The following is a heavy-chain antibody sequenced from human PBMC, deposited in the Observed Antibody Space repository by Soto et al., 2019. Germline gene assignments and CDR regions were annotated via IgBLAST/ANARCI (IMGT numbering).Heavy chain of an antibody. D-gene: IGHD1-1*01. CDR3: ARDGMGPIVGGMDV. J-gene: IGHJ6*02. V-gene: IGHV1-69*01. CDR2: IIPIYGTT. CDR1: GGTFSNDA. Sequence: QVQLLQSGAEVKNHGSSVKVSCKTSGGTFSNDAISWVRQAPGQGLEWMGGIIPIYGTTNYAQKFQGRVKLSADESTGKAYMELSSRRSEDTGVYYCARDGMGPIVGGMDVWGQGTTVTVSS.